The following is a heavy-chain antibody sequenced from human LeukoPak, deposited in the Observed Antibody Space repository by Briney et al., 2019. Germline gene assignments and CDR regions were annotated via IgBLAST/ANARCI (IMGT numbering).Heavy chain of an antibody. CDR1: GFTFSSYA. J-gene: IGHJ4*02. Sequence: PGLSLRLSCAASGFTFSSYAMSWVRQAPGKGLKWLSGRSCSGGSSYYAASVKVRFTISRDNSKNKLYRQMSSLRAEDTAVYYCVFFFQAEDGIRDWGAFDYWGQGTLVTVSS. V-gene: IGHV3-23*01. D-gene: IGHD3-16*01. CDR3: VFFFQAEDGIRDWGAFDY. CDR2: RSCSGGSS.